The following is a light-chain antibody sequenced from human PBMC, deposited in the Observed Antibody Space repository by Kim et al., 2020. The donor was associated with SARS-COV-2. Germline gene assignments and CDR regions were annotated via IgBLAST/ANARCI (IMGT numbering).Light chain of an antibody. V-gene: IGLV3-19*01. CDR1: SLRRYY. CDR2: GKN. CDR3: KSRDSSVKVV. Sequence: SSELTQDPAVSVALGQTVRITCQGDSLRRYYASWYQQKPGQAPVLVIYGKNNRPSGIPDRFSGSSSGNTASLTITGAQAEEEADYYCKSRDSSVKVVFGGGTKLTVL. J-gene: IGLJ2*01.